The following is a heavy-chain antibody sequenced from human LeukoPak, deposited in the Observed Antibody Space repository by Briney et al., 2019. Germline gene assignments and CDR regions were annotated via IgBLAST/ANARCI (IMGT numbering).Heavy chain of an antibody. V-gene: IGHV3-7*04. D-gene: IGHD1-26*01. J-gene: IGHJ4*02. CDR1: GFTFSIYW. CDR2: IKRDGSEK. CDR3: AREYIGSSDFDY. Sequence: PGGSLRLSCAASGFTFSIYWMSWVRQAPGKGLEWVANIKRDGSEKYYVDSVKGRFTISRDNVKNSLYLQMNSLRAEDTAVYYCAREYIGSSDFDYWDQGTLVTVSS.